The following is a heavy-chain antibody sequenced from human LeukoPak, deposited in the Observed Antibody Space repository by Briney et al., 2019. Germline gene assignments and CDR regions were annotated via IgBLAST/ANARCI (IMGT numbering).Heavy chain of an antibody. Sequence: PGRSLRLSCAPSGFTLYVYAMHRVPRAPGKGLGCGSGISWNRGSIVYADPVKGRFTISRDNAKNSLYLKRNSQRVEHTSVYLCGRDVNTIYERYFDYWGQGTVVAVSS. D-gene: IGHD3-3*01. CDR1: GFTLYVYA. V-gene: IGHV3-9*01. CDR3: GRDVNTIYERYFDY. CDR2: ISWNRGSI. J-gene: IGHJ4*02.